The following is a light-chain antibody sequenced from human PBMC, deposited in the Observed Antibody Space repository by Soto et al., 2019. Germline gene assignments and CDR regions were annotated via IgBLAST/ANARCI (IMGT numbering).Light chain of an antibody. Sequence: VLMTQTPLSLPVTPGDPASISCRSNQSLLDPDDGNVYLDWHLQKPGRSPQLLVYTVSYRASGVADRFSARGSDTDFTLKISRVEADDVGVYYCMQRLEFPHTFGGGTKLEIK. V-gene: IGKV2-40*01. CDR3: MQRLEFPHT. J-gene: IGKJ4*01. CDR1: QSLLDPDDGNVY. CDR2: TVS.